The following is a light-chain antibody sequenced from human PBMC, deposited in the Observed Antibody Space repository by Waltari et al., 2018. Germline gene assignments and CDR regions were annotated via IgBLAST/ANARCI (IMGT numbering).Light chain of an antibody. J-gene: IGKJ4*01. CDR2: DAF. CDR3: QQRISWPLT. V-gene: IGKV3-11*01. Sequence: EIVLTQSLATLSLSPGERATLSCRASQSVSTYLAWDQQRPGQAPRLLIFDAFHRATGIPARFSGSGSGTDFTLTISSLEPEDFAIYYCQQRISWPLTFGGGTMVDIK. CDR1: QSVSTY.